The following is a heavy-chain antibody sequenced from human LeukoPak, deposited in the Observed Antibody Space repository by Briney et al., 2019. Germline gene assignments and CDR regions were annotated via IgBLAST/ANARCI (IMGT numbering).Heavy chain of an antibody. Sequence: GGSLRLSCAASGLTLSSYKMNWVRQAPGKGLEWVSSISSSGDYIYYADSVRGRFTISRVNAKNSLYLQMNSLRAEDTAMYYCARATLAYCAGDCVSRWGQGTLVTVSS. J-gene: IGHJ4*02. CDR1: GLTLSSYK. CDR2: ISSSGDYI. CDR3: ARATLAYCAGDCVSR. D-gene: IGHD2-21*02. V-gene: IGHV3-21*01.